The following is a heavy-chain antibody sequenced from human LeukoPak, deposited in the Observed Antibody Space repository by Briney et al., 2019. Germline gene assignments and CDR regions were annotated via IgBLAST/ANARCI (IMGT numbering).Heavy chain of an antibody. V-gene: IGHV3-7*01. Sequence: GGSLRLSCAASGFTFSSYAMSWVRQAPGKGPEWVANIKEDGSLKNYVDSVEGRFTVSRDSAKNTLYLQMNSLRLEDTAVYYCVRDWAPASMQAAPFDCWGQGTLVTVSS. CDR1: GFTFSSYA. CDR3: VRDWAPASMQAAPFDC. D-gene: IGHD2/OR15-2a*01. J-gene: IGHJ4*02. CDR2: IKEDGSLK.